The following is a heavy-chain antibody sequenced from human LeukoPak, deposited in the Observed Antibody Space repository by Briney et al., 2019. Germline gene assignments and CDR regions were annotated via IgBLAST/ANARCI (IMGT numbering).Heavy chain of an antibody. CDR1: GFTFSNYY. J-gene: IGHJ3*02. D-gene: IGHD4-17*01. CDR2: ISSSSSSI. V-gene: IGHV3-48*02. CDR3: ARDRTSVTTHDAFDI. Sequence: XGSLRLSRAASGFTFSNYYMNWVRQAPGKGLEWVSYISSSSSSIYYADSVKGRFTISRDNAKNSLYLQMNSLRDEDTAVYYCARDRTSVTTHDAFDIWGQGTMVTVSS.